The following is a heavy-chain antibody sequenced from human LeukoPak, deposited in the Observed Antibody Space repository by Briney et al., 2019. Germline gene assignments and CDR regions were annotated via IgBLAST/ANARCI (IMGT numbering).Heavy chain of an antibody. CDR1: GFTFSTSW. Sequence: GGSLRLSCVASGFTFSTSWMDWVRHVPGKGLEWVANIKEDGSATYYVDSAKGRFTISSDNAKKSLYLQMDSLRVEDTAIYYCTKSLDYWGQGTLVTVSS. CDR3: TKSLDY. V-gene: IGHV3-7*01. J-gene: IGHJ4*02. CDR2: IKEDGSAT.